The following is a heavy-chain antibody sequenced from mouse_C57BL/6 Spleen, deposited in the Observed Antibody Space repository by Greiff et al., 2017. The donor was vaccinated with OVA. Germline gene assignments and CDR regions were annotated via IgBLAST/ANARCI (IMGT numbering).Heavy chain of an antibody. J-gene: IGHJ2*01. CDR3: TRGGSTMVTYFDY. CDR1: GYTFTDYE. V-gene: IGHV1-15*01. CDR2: IDPETGGT. D-gene: IGHD2-2*01. Sequence: QVQLKESGAELVRPGASVTLSCKASGYTFTDYEMHWVKQTPVHGLEWIGAIDPETGGTAYNQKFKGKAILTADKSSSTAYMELRSLTSEDSAVYYCTRGGSTMVTYFDYWGQGTTLTVSS.